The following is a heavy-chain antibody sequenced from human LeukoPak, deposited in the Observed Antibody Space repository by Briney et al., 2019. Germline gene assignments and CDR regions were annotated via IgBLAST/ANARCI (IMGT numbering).Heavy chain of an antibody. Sequence: GGSLRLSCAASGFTVSSNYMSWVRQAPGKGLEWVSVIYSGGNTYYADSVKGRFTISRDNSKNTVYLQMNSLRAKDTAMYYCARALPFDCWGQGTLVTVSS. CDR1: GFTVSSNY. V-gene: IGHV3-66*01. CDR3: ARALPFDC. CDR2: IYSGGNT. J-gene: IGHJ4*02.